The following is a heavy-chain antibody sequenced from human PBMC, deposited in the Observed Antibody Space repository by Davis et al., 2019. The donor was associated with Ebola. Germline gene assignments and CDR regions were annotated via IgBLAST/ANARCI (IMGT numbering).Heavy chain of an antibody. V-gene: IGHV3-30-3*01. CDR1: GFTFSNFN. Sequence: GESLKISCAASGFTFSNFNMHWVRQPPGKGLEWVAVTSHDGNKDYYADSAKGRFTISRDNSKNTLSLQMNSLRVEDTAVYYCVRDSGYYSHDYWGHGTLVTVSS. CDR3: VRDSGYYSHDY. J-gene: IGHJ4*01. CDR2: TSHDGNKD. D-gene: IGHD5-12*01.